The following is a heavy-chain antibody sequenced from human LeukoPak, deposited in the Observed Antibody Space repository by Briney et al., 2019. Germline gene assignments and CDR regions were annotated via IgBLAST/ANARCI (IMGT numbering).Heavy chain of an antibody. Sequence: SQTLPLTCAISGESVSSKSATWNWITQSPSRGLEWLGRTYYRSKWYNDYALSVNSRITINPDTSKNQFSLQLNSVTPEDTAVYYCARLGSFEDYWGQGTLVTVSS. V-gene: IGHV6-1*01. CDR2: TYYRSKWYN. D-gene: IGHD1-26*01. J-gene: IGHJ4*02. CDR1: GESVSSKSAT. CDR3: ARLGSFEDY.